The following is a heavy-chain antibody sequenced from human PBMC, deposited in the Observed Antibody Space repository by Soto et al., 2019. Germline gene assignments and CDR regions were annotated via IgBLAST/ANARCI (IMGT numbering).Heavy chain of an antibody. CDR3: AHRGYGDYPWDNWFDP. Sequence: QITLKESGPTLVKPTQTLTLTCTFSGFSLNSGGAGVGWIRQPPGKGLEWLALIYWNDDKRYSPSMRSRLTITKDTSKNQVVLLMTDMDPVDTATYYCAHRGYGDYPWDNWFDPWGQGALVTVSS. V-gene: IGHV2-5*01. CDR2: IYWNDDK. D-gene: IGHD4-17*01. CDR1: GFSLNSGGAG. J-gene: IGHJ5*02.